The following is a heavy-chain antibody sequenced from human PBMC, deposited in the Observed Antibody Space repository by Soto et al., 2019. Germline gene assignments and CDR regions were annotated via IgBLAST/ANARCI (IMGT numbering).Heavy chain of an antibody. CDR3: AKDRSSPYPVRGVLIP. CDR2: ISGSGGST. CDR1: GFTFSSYA. Sequence: EVQLLESGGGLVQPGGSLRLSCAASGFTFSSYAMSWVRQAPGKGLEWVSAISGSGGSTYYADSVKGRFTISIDNSKNTLYLQRNSLRAGDTAVYYCAKDRSSPYPVRGVLIPWGQGTPVTVSS. D-gene: IGHD3-10*01. V-gene: IGHV3-23*01. J-gene: IGHJ5*02.